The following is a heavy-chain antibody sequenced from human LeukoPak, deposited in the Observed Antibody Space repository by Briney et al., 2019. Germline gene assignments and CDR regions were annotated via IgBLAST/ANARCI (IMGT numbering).Heavy chain of an antibody. J-gene: IGHJ4*02. CDR1: GFTFSSYG. V-gene: IGHV3-23*01. CDR2: ISASGGST. Sequence: GGSLRLSCAASGFTFSSYGMNWVRQAPGKGLEWVSGISASGGSTYYADSVKGRLTISRDNSKNTLYLQMNSLRADDTAVYYCAKSYRQTLAVAGFEFDCWGQGSLVTVSS. D-gene: IGHD6-19*01. CDR3: AKSYRQTLAVAGFEFDC.